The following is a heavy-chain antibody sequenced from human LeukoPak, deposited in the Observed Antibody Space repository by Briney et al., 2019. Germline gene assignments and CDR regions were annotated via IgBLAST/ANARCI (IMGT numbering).Heavy chain of an antibody. CDR2: INHSGST. V-gene: IGHV4-4*02. CDR1: GGSISSSNW. J-gene: IGHJ6*03. D-gene: IGHD3-10*01. Sequence: SETLSLTCAVSGGSISSSNWWSWIRQPPGKGLEWIGEINHSGSTIYNPSLKSRVTITVDTSKNQFSLKLSSVTAADTAVYYCARTPRGRRLWFGESDYYYYYMDVWGKGTTVTVSS. CDR3: ARTPRGRRLWFGESDYYYYYMDV.